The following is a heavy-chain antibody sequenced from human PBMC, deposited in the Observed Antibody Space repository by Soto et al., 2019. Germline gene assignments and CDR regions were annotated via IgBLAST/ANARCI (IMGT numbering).Heavy chain of an antibody. V-gene: IGHV1-2*04. Sequence: QVQVVQSGAEVKKPGASVIVSCKVSGYIFTGHYIHWVLQAPGQGLEWMGWINPDNGAKDYAQKFQDWVTMTRDTSMSTAFIEFRRLKPDDTAVYYCTRCRGRGWYLTSAFYFWCQGTPVTVSS. CDR2: INPDNGAK. CDR1: GYIFTGHY. D-gene: IGHD6-19*01. CDR3: TRCRGRGWYLTSAFYF. J-gene: IGHJ4*02.